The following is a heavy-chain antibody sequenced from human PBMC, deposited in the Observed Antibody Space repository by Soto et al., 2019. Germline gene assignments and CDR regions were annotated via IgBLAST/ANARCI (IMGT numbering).Heavy chain of an antibody. V-gene: IGHV4-4*02. D-gene: IGHD2-15*01. CDR3: ARVNSGSEKQPPLGMDV. CDR2: IYHSGST. CDR1: GGSISISNG. Sequence: PSGTLAVTWAVSGGSISISNGVGWVRQPPGKGLEWIGDIYHSGSTNYNPSLKSRVTISVDKSKSQFSLKLSFVTAADTAVYHCARVNSGSEKQPPLGMDVWGQGTTVAVSS. J-gene: IGHJ6*02.